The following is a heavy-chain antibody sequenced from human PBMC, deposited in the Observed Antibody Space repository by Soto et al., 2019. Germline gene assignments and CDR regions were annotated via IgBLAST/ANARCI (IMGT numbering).Heavy chain of an antibody. J-gene: IGHJ4*02. CDR1: GFTFSSYS. D-gene: IGHD3-16*01. Sequence: GGSLRLSCAASGFTFSSYSMNWVRQAPGKGLEWVAVIWYDGSNKYYADSVKGRFTISRDNSKNTLYLQMNSLRAEDTAVYYCARDSRWGNPRTFDYWGQGTLVTVSS. V-gene: IGHV3-33*08. CDR3: ARDSRWGNPRTFDY. CDR2: IWYDGSNK.